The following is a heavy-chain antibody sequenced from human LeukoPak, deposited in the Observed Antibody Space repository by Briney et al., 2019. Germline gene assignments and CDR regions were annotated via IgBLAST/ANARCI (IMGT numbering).Heavy chain of an antibody. J-gene: IGHJ6*04. CDR3: ARRYCSSTSCTMDV. CDR2: ISNGGSRT. D-gene: IGHD2-2*01. CDR1: EFTFNSYD. V-gene: IGHV3-48*03. Sequence: PGGSLRLSCAASEFTFNSYDMNWVRQAPGKGLEWVSYISNGGSRTYYADSMKGRFTISRDNAKNSLYLQMNSLRAEDTAIYYCARRYCSSTSCTMDVWGKGTTVTVSS.